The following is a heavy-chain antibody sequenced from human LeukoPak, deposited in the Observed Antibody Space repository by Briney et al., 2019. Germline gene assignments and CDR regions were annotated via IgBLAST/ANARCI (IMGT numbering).Heavy chain of an antibody. Sequence: KTSETLSLTCTVSGGSISSYYWSWIRQPPGKGLEWIGYIYYSGSTNYSPSLKCRVTISVDTSKNQFSLKLSSVTAADTAVYYCARVTSRPGAYGDYFDYWGQGTLVTVSS. V-gene: IGHV4-59*01. CDR2: IYYSGST. CDR1: GGSISSYY. J-gene: IGHJ4*02. D-gene: IGHD4-17*01. CDR3: ARVTSRPGAYGDYFDY.